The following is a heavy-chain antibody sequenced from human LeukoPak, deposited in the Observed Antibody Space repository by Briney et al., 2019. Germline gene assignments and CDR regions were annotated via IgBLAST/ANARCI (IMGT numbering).Heavy chain of an antibody. CDR3: ARMGSSSSSY. Sequence: GGSVRLSCAASGFAFSGYWMSWVRQAPGKGLEWVANINQDGSETYYVDSVKGRFTISRDNTKNSLYLQMNSLRAEDTAVYYCARMGSSSSSYWGQGTLVTVSS. CDR1: GFAFSGYW. D-gene: IGHD6-6*01. V-gene: IGHV3-7*01. CDR2: INQDGSET. J-gene: IGHJ4*02.